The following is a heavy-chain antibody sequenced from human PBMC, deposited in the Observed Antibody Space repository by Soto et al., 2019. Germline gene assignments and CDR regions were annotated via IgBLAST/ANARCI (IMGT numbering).Heavy chain of an antibody. D-gene: IGHD3-16*02. J-gene: IGHJ6*02. Sequence: KGSGYSFTSYWISWVRQMPGKGLEWMGRIDPSDSYTNYSPSFQGHVTISADKSISTAYLQWSSLKASDTAMYYCARQLSYLYYYYGMDVWGQGTTVTVSS. CDR1: GYSFTSYW. CDR3: ARQLSYLYYYYGMDV. V-gene: IGHV5-10-1*01. CDR2: IDPSDSYT.